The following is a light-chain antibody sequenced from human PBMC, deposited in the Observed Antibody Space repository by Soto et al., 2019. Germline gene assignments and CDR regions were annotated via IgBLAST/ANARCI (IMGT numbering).Light chain of an antibody. J-gene: IGKJ1*01. CDR2: GAS. Sequence: EIVLTQSPGTLSLSPGERATLSCRASQSVRSSYLAWFQQKPGQAPRLLIYGASSRATGIPDRFSGSGSGTDFTITISRLEPEEVAVYYCQQYCSSPPWTFGEGTKVEIK. CDR1: QSVRSSY. CDR3: QQYCSSPPWT. V-gene: IGKV3-20*01.